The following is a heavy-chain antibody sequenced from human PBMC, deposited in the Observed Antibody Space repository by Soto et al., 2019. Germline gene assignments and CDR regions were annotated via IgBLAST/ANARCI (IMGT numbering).Heavy chain of an antibody. J-gene: IGHJ4*02. D-gene: IGHD3-22*01. Sequence: GGSLRLSCAASGFTFDDYAMHWVRQLPGKGLEWVPGISWNSGSAAYMDSVKGRFLISRDNAKKSLFLQMRSLRPEDTALYYCVKGLNYNFDNIGFHGWGQGTLVTVSS. V-gene: IGHV3-9*01. CDR1: GFTFDDYA. CDR3: VKGLNYNFDNIGFHG. CDR2: ISWNSGSA.